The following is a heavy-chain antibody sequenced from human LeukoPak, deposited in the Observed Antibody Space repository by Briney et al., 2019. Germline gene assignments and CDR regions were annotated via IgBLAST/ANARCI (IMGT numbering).Heavy chain of an antibody. CDR3: AGGPNNYYFDY. CDR1: GDSINSYY. V-gene: IGHV4-59*01. D-gene: IGHD1/OR15-1a*01. CDR2: VYYSGST. J-gene: IGHJ4*02. Sequence: PSETLSLTCAVSGDSINSYYWSWIRQPPGRGLEWIGYVYYSGSTNCNPSLKSRVTISVDTSKNQFSLKLSSVTTADTAVYYCAGGPNNYYFDYWGQGTLVTVSS.